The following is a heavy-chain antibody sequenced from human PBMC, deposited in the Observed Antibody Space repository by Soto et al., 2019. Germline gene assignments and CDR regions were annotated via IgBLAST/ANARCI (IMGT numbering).Heavy chain of an antibody. CDR3: ARGVGSGSYYNQYSWFDP. J-gene: IGHJ5*02. V-gene: IGHV1-18*01. D-gene: IGHD3-10*01. Sequence: QVQLVQSGGEVKKPGASVKVSCKASGYTFTNYGISWVRQAPGQGLEGMGWINVYNGNTKYAQKVQGRVTMTTDTSTSTAYMELRSLRSDDTAVYYCARGVGSGSYYNQYSWFDPWGQGTLVTVSS. CDR2: INVYNGNT. CDR1: GYTFTNYG.